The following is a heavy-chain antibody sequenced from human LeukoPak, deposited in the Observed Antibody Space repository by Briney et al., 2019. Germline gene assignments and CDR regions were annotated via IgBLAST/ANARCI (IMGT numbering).Heavy chain of an antibody. D-gene: IGHD3-10*01. V-gene: IGHV4-4*02. Sequence: SETLSLTCAVSGGSIGASINSPNWWSWVRQPPGKGLEWIGEIFHSGSTNYNPSLKSRVTMSVDKSKNQFSLKLSSVTAADTAVYYCARHQEFGELFDPWGQGTLVTVSS. CDR3: ARHQEFGELFDP. CDR2: IFHSGST. CDR1: GGSIGASINSPNW. J-gene: IGHJ5*02.